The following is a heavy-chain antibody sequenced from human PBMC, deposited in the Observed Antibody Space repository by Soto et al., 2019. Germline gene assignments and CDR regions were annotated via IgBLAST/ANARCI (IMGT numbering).Heavy chain of an antibody. CDR3: ARMTGGWYEDY. CDR1: GFSVSSNY. V-gene: IGHV3-53*01. CDR2: LYTGGST. J-gene: IGHJ4*02. Sequence: PGGSLRLSCAASGFSVSSNYMTWVRQAPGKGLEWVSLLYTGGSTEYADSVKGRFTISRDNSGNMLYLQMNSLRAEDTAVYYCARMTGGWYEDYWGQGSLVTVSS. D-gene: IGHD6-19*01.